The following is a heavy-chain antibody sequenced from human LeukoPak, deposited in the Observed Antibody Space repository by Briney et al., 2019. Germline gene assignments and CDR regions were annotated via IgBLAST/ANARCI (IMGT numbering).Heavy chain of an antibody. D-gene: IGHD6-13*01. CDR2: ISGSGGST. V-gene: IGHV3-23*01. Sequence: GGSLRLSCAASGFTFSSYAMSWVRQAPGKGLEWVSAISGSGGSTYYADSVKGRFTISRDNSKNTPYLQMNSLRAEDTAVYYCAKVLRKAYSSWYVPENLNFDYWGQGTLVTVSS. CDR3: AKVLRKAYSSWYVPENLNFDY. J-gene: IGHJ4*02. CDR1: GFTFSSYA.